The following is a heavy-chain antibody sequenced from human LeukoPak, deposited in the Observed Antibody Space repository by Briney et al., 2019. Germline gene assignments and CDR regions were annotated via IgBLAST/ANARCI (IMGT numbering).Heavy chain of an antibody. CDR1: GFIFRNFA. V-gene: IGHV3-33*06. CDR2: MWTDRSDK. D-gene: IGHD3-16*02. J-gene: IGHJ4*02. Sequence: GGSLRLSCAASGFIFRNFAMQWVRQAPGKGLEWVGVMWTDRSDKYYADSVKGRFTISRDNSKNTLYLQMDSLRAEDTAIYYCAKAGRLGELSLYSFDYWGQGTLVTVSS. CDR3: AKAGRLGELSLYSFDY.